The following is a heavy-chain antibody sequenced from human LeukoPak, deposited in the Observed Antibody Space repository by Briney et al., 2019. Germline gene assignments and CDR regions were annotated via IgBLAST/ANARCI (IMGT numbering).Heavy chain of an antibody. D-gene: IGHD6-13*01. J-gene: IGHJ4*02. Sequence: SETLSLTCTVSGGSISSTGYYWGWIRQPPGKGLEWIGSIYYSGSTNYNPSLKSRVTISVDTSKNQFSLKLSSVTAADTAVYYCARDHRLLSAGTGGGYFDYWGQGTLVTVSS. CDR3: ARDHRLLSAGTGGGYFDY. CDR2: IYYSGST. CDR1: GGSISSTGYY. V-gene: IGHV4-39*07.